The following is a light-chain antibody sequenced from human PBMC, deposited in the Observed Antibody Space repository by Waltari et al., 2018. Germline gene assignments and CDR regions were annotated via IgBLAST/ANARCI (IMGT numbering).Light chain of an antibody. CDR2: AAT. Sequence: QSALTQPASVSGSPGQSITISCTGTSSDVGSNNLVSWYQQHPGQAPKLIIYAATKRTSGVSNRFSGSKSGNTASLTISGLQAEDEGDYYCCSYTNTHVVFGGGTKLTVL. J-gene: IGLJ2*01. CDR3: CSYTNTHVV. V-gene: IGLV2-14*02. CDR1: SSDVGSNNL.